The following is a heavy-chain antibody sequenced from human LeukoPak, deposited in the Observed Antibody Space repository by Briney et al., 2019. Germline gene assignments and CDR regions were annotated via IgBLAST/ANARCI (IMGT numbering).Heavy chain of an antibody. CDR1: GFTFSSYA. CDR3: AKGHPRSGWAFDY. CDR2: ISGGST. Sequence: PGGSLRLSCAASGFTFSSYAMSWVRQAPGKGLEWVSAISGGSTYYADSVKGRFTISRDNSKNTLYLQMNSLRAEDTAVYYCAKGHPRSGWAFDYWGQGTLVTVSS. J-gene: IGHJ4*02. V-gene: IGHV3-23*01. D-gene: IGHD6-19*01.